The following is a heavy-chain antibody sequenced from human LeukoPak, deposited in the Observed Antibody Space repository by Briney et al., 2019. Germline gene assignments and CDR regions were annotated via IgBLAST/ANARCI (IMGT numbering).Heavy chain of an antibody. V-gene: IGHV4-59*01. J-gene: IGHJ4*02. Sequence: SETLSLTCTVSGGSISNYYWSWIRQPPGKGLEWIGYIFYSGSTNYNPSLKSRVTISVDTSKNQFSLMLSSVTAADTAVYYCARSWGFPLQHPFDYWGQGTLVTVSS. CDR3: ARSWGFPLQHPFDY. CDR1: GGSISNYY. CDR2: IFYSGST. D-gene: IGHD7-27*01.